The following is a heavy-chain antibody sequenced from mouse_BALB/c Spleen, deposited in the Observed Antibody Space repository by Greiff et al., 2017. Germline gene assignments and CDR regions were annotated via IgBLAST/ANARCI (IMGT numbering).Heavy chain of an antibody. Sequence: DVKLVESGGGLVKPGGSLKLSCAASGFAFSSYDMSWVRQTPEKRLEWVAYISSGGGSTYYPDTVKGRFTISRDNAKNTLYLQMSSLKSEDTAMYYCARHKGLNFDYWGQGTTLTVSS. D-gene: IGHD2-4*01. CDR1: GFAFSSYD. CDR2: ISSGGGST. CDR3: ARHKGLNFDY. J-gene: IGHJ2*01. V-gene: IGHV5-12-1*01.